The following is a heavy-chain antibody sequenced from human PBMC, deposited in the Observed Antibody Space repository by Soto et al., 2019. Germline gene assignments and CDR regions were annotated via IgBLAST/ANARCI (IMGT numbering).Heavy chain of an antibody. CDR3: AGAVSTKTAPIDY. V-gene: IGHV1-46*01. CDR2: ITPSSGST. J-gene: IGHJ4*02. Sequence: QVQLVQSGAEVKNPGASVKVSCKASGYTFTTYYMHWLRQARGQGLEWMGIITPSSGSTRYEQKFQDRVTMTRDTSTSTVYMELSSLRSEETAVYYCAGAVSTKTAPIDYWGQGTLVTVTS. CDR1: GYTFTTYY. D-gene: IGHD4-17*01.